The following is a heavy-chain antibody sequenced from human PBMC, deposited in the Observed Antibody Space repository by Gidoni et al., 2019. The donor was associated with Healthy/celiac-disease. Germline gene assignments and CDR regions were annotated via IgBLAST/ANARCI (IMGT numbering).Heavy chain of an antibody. V-gene: IGHV4-34*01. CDR2: INHSGST. Sequence: QVQLQQWGAGLLKPSETLSLTCAVYGGSFSGYYWSWIRQPPGKGLEWIGEINHSGSTNYNPSLKSRVTVSVDTSKNQFSLKLSSVTAADTAVYYCARGRIAARTRVFDYWGQGTLVTVSS. CDR1: GGSFSGYY. CDR3: ARGRIAARTRVFDY. J-gene: IGHJ4*02. D-gene: IGHD6-6*01.